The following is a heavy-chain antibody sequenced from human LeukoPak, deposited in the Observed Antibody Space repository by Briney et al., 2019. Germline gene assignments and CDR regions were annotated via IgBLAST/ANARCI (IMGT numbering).Heavy chain of an antibody. CDR3: ARGRIQLWPRGKFDY. Sequence: KSSETLSLTCAVYGGSFSGYYWSWIRQPPGKGLEGIGEINHSGSTNYNPSLKSRVTISVDTSKNQFSLKLSSVTAADTAVYYCARGRIQLWPRGKFDYWGQGTLVTVSS. D-gene: IGHD5-18*01. CDR2: INHSGST. CDR1: GGSFSGYY. V-gene: IGHV4-34*01. J-gene: IGHJ4*02.